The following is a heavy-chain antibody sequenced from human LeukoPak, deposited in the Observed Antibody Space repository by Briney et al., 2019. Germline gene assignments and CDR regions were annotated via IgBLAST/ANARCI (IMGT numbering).Heavy chain of an antibody. V-gene: IGHV4-38-2*02. J-gene: IGHJ6*02. CDR3: AREVRGYCSGGSCYSPYYYYGMDV. CDR2: IYHSGST. CDR1: GYSITSGYY. D-gene: IGHD2-15*01. Sequence: NPSETLSLTCSVSGYSITSGYYWGWIRQPPGKGLEWIGSIYHSGSTYYNPSLKSRVTISVDTSKNQFSLKLSSVTAADTAVYYCAREVRGYCSGGSCYSPYYYYGMDVWGQGTTVTVSS.